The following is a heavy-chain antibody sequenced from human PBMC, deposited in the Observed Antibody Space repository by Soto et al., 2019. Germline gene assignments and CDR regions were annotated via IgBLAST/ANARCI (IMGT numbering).Heavy chain of an antibody. V-gene: IGHV3-11*01. CDR3: ARTGRDDFWSGPTGYMDV. Sequence: GGSLRLSCAASGFTFSDYYMSWIRQAPGKGLEWVSYISSSGSTIYYADSVKGRFTISRDNAKNSLYLQMNSLRAEDTAVYYCARTGRDDFWSGPTGYMDVWGKGTTVTVSS. D-gene: IGHD3-3*01. CDR2: ISSSGSTI. J-gene: IGHJ6*03. CDR1: GFTFSDYY.